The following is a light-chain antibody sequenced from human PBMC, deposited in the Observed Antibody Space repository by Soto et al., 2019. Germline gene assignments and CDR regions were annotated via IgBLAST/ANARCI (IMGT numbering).Light chain of an antibody. Sequence: DIQMTQSPTTLSASVGDRVTITCRASQSISSLLAWYQQKPGKAPKVLIYDASTRATGIPARFSGSGSGTDFTLTISGLQSEDFAVYYCQQYNNWPQTFGQGTKVDIK. V-gene: IGKV1-5*01. CDR3: QQYNNWPQT. CDR2: DAS. CDR1: QSISSL. J-gene: IGKJ1*01.